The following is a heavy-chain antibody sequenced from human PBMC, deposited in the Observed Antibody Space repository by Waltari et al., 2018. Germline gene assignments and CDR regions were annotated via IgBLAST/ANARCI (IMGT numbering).Heavy chain of an antibody. CDR1: GFTFSSYW. J-gene: IGHJ4*02. CDR2: INSDGSST. D-gene: IGHD3-16*01. CDR3: ARDPSYDYIWFGYFDY. Sequence: EVQLVESGGGLVQPGGSLRLSCAASGFTFSSYWMHWVRQAPGKGLVWISRINSDGSSTSYADSVKGRFTISRDNAKNTLYLQMNSLRAEDTAVYYCARDPSYDYIWFGYFDYWGQGTLVTVSS. V-gene: IGHV3-74*01.